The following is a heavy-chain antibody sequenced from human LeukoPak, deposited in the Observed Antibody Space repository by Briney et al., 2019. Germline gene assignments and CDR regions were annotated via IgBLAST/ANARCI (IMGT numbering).Heavy chain of an antibody. V-gene: IGHV1-69*05. Sequence: GASVKVSCKASGGTFSSYAISWVRQAPGQGLEWMGGIIPIFGTANYAQKFQGRVTITTDESTGTAYMELSSLRSEDTAVYYCARGEQQLVLNYFDYWGQGTLVTVSS. CDR3: ARGEQQLVLNYFDY. D-gene: IGHD6-13*01. J-gene: IGHJ4*02. CDR1: GGTFSSYA. CDR2: IIPIFGTA.